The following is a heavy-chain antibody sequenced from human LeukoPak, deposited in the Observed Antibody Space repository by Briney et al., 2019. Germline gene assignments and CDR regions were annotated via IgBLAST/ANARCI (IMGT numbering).Heavy chain of an antibody. CDR1: GFTFSSYS. V-gene: IGHV3-21*01. CDR2: ISSSSSYI. CDR3: ARRHVGLVIIKPFDY. D-gene: IGHD3/OR15-3a*01. Sequence: GGSLRLSCAASGFTFSSYSMNWVRQAPGKGLEWVSSISSSSSYIYYADPVKGRFTISRDNAKNSLYLQMNSLRAEDTAVYYCARRHVGLVIIKPFDYWGQGTLVTVSS. J-gene: IGHJ4*02.